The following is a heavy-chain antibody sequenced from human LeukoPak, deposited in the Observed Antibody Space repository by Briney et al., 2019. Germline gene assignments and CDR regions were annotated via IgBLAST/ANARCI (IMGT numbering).Heavy chain of an antibody. V-gene: IGHV3-7*01. CDR1: GFTFSSYW. D-gene: IGHD3-10*01. J-gene: IGHJ6*03. Sequence: GGSLRLSSAASGFTFSSYWMSWVRQAPGKGLEWVANIKQDGSEKYYVDSVKGRFTISRDNAKNSLYLKMNSLRAEDTDVYYCAREKTYYYGSGSQYYYYYYMDVWGKGTTVTISS. CDR2: IKQDGSEK. CDR3: AREKTYYYGSGSQYYYYYYMDV.